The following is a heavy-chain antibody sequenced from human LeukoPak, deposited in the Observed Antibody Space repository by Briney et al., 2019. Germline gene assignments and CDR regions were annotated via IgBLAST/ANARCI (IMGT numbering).Heavy chain of an antibody. Sequence: GESLKISCKGSGYSFTSYWIGWVRQMPGKGLEWVGIIHPADSDARYSPSFQGQVTISADKSISTASLQWSSLKASDTAMYYCARAHSFYSSGWSPFDYWGQGTLVTVSS. CDR1: GYSFTSYW. CDR3: ARAHSFYSSGWSPFDY. V-gene: IGHV5-51*01. J-gene: IGHJ4*02. CDR2: IHPADSDA. D-gene: IGHD6-19*01.